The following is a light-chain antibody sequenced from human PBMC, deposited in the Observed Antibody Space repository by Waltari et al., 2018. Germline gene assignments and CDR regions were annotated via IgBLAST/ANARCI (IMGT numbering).Light chain of an antibody. J-gene: IGLJ1*01. CDR3: QTWGAGIRV. V-gene: IGLV4-69*01. Sequence: QLVLTQSPSASASLGASVKLTCTLSSGHSNYAIAWHQRQAEKGPRYLMKINRDGSHNKGDGIPDRFSGSTSGAERYLTISSLQSEDEADYYCQTWGAGIRVFGTGTKVTVL. CDR1: SGHSNYA. CDR2: INRDGSH.